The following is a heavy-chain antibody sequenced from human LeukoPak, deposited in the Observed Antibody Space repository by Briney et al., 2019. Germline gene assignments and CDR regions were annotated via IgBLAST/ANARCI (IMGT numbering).Heavy chain of an antibody. V-gene: IGHV4-39*01. CDR2: IYYSGST. D-gene: IGHD3-22*01. CDR1: GGSISSSSYY. J-gene: IGHJ4*02. Sequence: PSETLSLTCTVSGGSISSSSYYWGWIRQPPGKGLEWIGSIYYSGSTYYNPSLKSRVTISVDTSKNQFSLKLSSVTAADTAVYYCARQHVVVVKPYYFDYWGQGTLVTVSS. CDR3: ARQHVVVVKPYYFDY.